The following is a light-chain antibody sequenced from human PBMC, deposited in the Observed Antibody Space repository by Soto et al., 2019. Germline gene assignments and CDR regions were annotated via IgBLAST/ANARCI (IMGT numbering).Light chain of an antibody. CDR1: QSVSSY. CDR2: GAS. CDR3: QQYNKWPPA. V-gene: IGKV3-15*01. Sequence: EIVMTQSPATLSVSPGDRATLACRASQSVSSYVAWYQQKPGQAPRLLIYGASTRATGIPARFSGSGSGTEFTLTISSLQSEDFAVYYCQQYNKWPPAFGQGTKLEIK. J-gene: IGKJ2*01.